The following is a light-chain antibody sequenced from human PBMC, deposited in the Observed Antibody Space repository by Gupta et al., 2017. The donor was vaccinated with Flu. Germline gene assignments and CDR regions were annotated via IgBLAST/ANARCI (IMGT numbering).Light chain of an antibody. CDR3: QQYGSSPYIT. J-gene: IGKJ5*01. Sequence: GTLSLSPGESTTLSCRASESVSSSYLAWYQQKPGQAPRILIYGASSRATGIPDRFSGSGSGTDFTLTISRLEPEEFAVYYCQQYGSSPYITFGQGTRLEIK. CDR2: GAS. V-gene: IGKV3-20*01. CDR1: ESVSSSY.